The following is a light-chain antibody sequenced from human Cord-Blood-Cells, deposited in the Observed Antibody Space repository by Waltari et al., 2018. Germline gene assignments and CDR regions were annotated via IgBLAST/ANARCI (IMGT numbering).Light chain of an antibody. CDR3: QQRSNWPPIFT. CDR1: QSVSRY. V-gene: IGKV3-11*01. CDR2: DAS. J-gene: IGKJ3*01. Sequence: EIVLTQSTATLSLSPGERGTLSCRASQSVSRYLAWYQQKPGQAPRLLIYDASNRATGIPARFSGSGSGTDFTLTISSLEPEDFAVYYCQQRSNWPPIFTFGPGTKVDIK.